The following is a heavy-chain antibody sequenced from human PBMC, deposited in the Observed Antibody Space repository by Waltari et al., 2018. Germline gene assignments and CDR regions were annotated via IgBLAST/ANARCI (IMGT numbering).Heavy chain of an antibody. J-gene: IGHJ5*02. CDR1: GCSNSHGSYY. Sequence: QVQLQESGPGLVKPSQTLSLTCTVPGCSNSHGSYYWCWIRQPAGKGLEWIGRIYTSGSTNYNPSLKSRVTISVDTSKNQFSLKLSSVTAADTAVYYCARGWGFDPWGQGTLVTVSS. CDR2: IYTSGST. CDR3: ARGWGFDP. D-gene: IGHD1-26*01. V-gene: IGHV4-61*02.